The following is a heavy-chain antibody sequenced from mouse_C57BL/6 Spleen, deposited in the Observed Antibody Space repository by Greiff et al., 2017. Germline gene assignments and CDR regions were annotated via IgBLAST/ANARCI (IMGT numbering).Heavy chain of an antibody. V-gene: IGHV7-1*01. CDR1: GFTFSDFY. CDR3: ARDAGSNYHYYAMDY. CDR2: SRNKANDYTT. Sequence: EVTLVESGGGLVQSGRSLRLSCATSGFTFSDFYMEWVRQAPGKGLEWIAASRNKANDYTTEYSASVKGRFIVSRDTSQSILYLQMNALRAEDTAIYYCARDAGSNYHYYAMDYWGQGTSVTVSS. D-gene: IGHD2-5*01. J-gene: IGHJ4*01.